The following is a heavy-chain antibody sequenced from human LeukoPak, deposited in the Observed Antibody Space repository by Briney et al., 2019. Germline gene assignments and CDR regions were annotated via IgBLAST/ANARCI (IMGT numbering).Heavy chain of an antibody. V-gene: IGHV4-59*08. J-gene: IGHJ4*02. CDR3: ARHKRSNYADFDY. CDR2: IDYRGNT. D-gene: IGHD4-11*01. Sequence: SETLSLTCHVSGGSINSYYWSWIRQSPGKGLEWIGYIDYRGNTNYNSTLKSRVTISVDTANNQLFLRLNSVTAADTAVYYCARHKRSNYADFDYWGQGTLVTVSS. CDR1: GGSINSYY.